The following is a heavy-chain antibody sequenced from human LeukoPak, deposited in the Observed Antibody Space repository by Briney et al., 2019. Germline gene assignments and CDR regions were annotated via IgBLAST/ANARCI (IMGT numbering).Heavy chain of an antibody. V-gene: IGHV5-51*01. Sequence: GESLKISCKGSGYSFTSYWTGWVRPMPGKGLEWMGIIYPGDSDTRYSPSFQGQVTISADKSINTAYLQWSSLKTSDTAMYYCARRGQQLEYFQHWGQGTLVTVSS. CDR3: ARRGQQLEYFQH. CDR2: IYPGDSDT. J-gene: IGHJ1*01. D-gene: IGHD6-13*01. CDR1: GYSFTSYW.